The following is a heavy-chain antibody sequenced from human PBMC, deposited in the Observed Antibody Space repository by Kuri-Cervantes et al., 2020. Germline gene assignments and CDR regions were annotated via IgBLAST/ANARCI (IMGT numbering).Heavy chain of an antibody. CDR3: ARDYYDSSGYEGE. J-gene: IGHJ4*02. D-gene: IGHD3-22*01. CDR2: ISGSGGST. V-gene: IGHV3-23*01. Sequence: GESLKISCAASGFTFTSYAMTWVRQAPGKGLEWVSTISGSGGSTFYADSVKGRFTISRDNSKDTLFLQLNSLRAEDTAVYYCARDYYDSSGYEGEWGQGTLVTVSS. CDR1: GFTFTSYA.